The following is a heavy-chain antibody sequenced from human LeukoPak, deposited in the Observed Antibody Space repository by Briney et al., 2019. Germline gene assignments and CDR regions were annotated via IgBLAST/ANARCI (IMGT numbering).Heavy chain of an antibody. Sequence: GGSLRLSCAASGFTFSSYSMNWVRQAPGKGLDWVSSISSSSSYIYYADSVKGRFTISRDNAKNSLYLQMNSLRAEDTAVYYCAGSMVRGVVDYWGQGTLVTVSS. CDR3: AGSMVRGVVDY. CDR1: GFTFSSYS. V-gene: IGHV3-21*01. J-gene: IGHJ4*02. CDR2: ISSSSSYI. D-gene: IGHD3-10*01.